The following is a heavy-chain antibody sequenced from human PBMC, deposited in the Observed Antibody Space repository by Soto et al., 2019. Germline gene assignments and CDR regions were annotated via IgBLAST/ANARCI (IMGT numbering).Heavy chain of an antibody. CDR3: AHTTVTTSAFDV. CDR1: GFSLSTSGVI. Sequence: QITLKESGPTLVKPAQTLTLTCTFSGFSLSTSGVIVGWIRQPPGKALEWLARIYWDDDKRYSPSLRSRLTITKDTSKNQVILTMTNMDPVDTATYCCAHTTVTTSAFDVWGQGTMVTVSS. D-gene: IGHD4-17*01. J-gene: IGHJ3*01. V-gene: IGHV2-5*02. CDR2: IYWDDDK.